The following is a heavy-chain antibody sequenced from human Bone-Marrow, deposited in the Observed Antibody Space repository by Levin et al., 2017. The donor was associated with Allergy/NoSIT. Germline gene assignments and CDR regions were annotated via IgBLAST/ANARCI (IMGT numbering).Heavy chain of an antibody. J-gene: IGHJ4*02. V-gene: IGHV3-66*01. CDR2: VYSATTGSSK. CDR1: GFSVSGFS. CDR3: VRGPGGKGFDY. D-gene: IGHD4-23*01. Sequence: GGSLRLSCAVSGFSVSGFSMNWVRQAPGKGPEWVSVVYSATTGSSKYYADSGKGRATISRDNSKNTLSLQMNSLRVEDTAIYYCVRGPGGKGFDYWGKGTLVTVSS.